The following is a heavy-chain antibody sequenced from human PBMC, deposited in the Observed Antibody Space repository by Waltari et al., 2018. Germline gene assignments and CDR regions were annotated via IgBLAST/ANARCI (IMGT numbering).Heavy chain of an antibody. Sequence: RQHPGKGLELIGYIYYSGSTYYNPSLKSRVTISVDTSKNQFSLKLSSVTAADTAVYYCARVGIYDILTGYYRGVDYWGQGTLVTVSS. CDR2: IYYSGST. CDR3: ARVGIYDILTGYYRGVDY. J-gene: IGHJ4*02. V-gene: IGHV4-31*02. D-gene: IGHD3-9*01.